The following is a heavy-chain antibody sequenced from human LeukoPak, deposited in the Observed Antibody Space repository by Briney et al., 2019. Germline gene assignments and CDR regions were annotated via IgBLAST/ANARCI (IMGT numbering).Heavy chain of an antibody. CDR3: AKGPWYYDSSVNFDY. J-gene: IGHJ4*02. CDR1: GFTFSSYG. D-gene: IGHD3-22*01. CDR2: ISYDGSNK. V-gene: IGHV3-30*18. Sequence: GRSLRLSCAASGFTFSSYGMHWVRQAPVKGLEWVAVISYDGSNKYYADSVKGRFTISRDNSKNTLYLQMNSLRAEDTAVYYCAKGPWYYDSSVNFDYWGQGTLVTVSS.